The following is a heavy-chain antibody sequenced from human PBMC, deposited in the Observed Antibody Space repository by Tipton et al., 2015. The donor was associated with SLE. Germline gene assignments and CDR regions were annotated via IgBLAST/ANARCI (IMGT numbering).Heavy chain of an antibody. CDR3: SCRLAARRSPLIPFDY. D-gene: IGHD6-6*01. J-gene: IGHJ4*02. CDR1: GGSIDSNY. V-gene: IGHV4-59*12. CDR2: VYHTGST. Sequence: GLVKPSETLSLTCTVSGGSIDSNYWSWIRQPPGKELESIGSVYHTGSTNYNPSLKSRVTISVDTSRNQFSVKLTSVTASDTAVYFCSCRLAARRSPLIPFDYWAQGTLVTVSS.